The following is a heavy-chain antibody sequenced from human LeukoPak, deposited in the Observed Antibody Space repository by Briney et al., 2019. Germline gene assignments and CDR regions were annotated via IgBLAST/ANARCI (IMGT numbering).Heavy chain of an antibody. D-gene: IGHD2-15*01. CDR2: ISGSGGST. Sequence: GGSLRLSCAASGFTFSSYAMSWVRQAPGKGLEWVSAISGSGGSTYYADSVKGRFTISRDNSKNTLYLQMNSLRAEDTAMYYCASSLYLYYYYGMDVWGQGTTVTVSS. CDR1: GFTFSSYA. V-gene: IGHV3-23*01. CDR3: ASSLYLYYYYGMDV. J-gene: IGHJ6*02.